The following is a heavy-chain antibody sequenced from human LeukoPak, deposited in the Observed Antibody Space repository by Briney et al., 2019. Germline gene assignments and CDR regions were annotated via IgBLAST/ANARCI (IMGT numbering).Heavy chain of an antibody. CDR1: GYSLSDLS. J-gene: IGHJ4*02. CDR3: AIETYSATLDH. Sequence: ASVKVSCKVSGYSLSDLSMFWVRQTPEKGLEWMGGFNPENDKTMYAENFQARVTMTEDASTNTAYMELSSLRSDDTGIYYCAIETYSATLDHWGQGTLVTVSS. CDR2: FNPENDKT. D-gene: IGHD5-12*01. V-gene: IGHV1-24*01.